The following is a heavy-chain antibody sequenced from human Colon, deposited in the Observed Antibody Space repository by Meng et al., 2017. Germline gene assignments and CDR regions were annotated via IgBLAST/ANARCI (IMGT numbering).Heavy chain of an antibody. CDR2: IRSKAYGETT. J-gene: IGHJ4*02. D-gene: IGHD4-11*01. CDR1: GFTFGDYA. CDR3: SRGRLTNDY. Sequence: GGSLRLSCTASGFTFGDYAMAWFGQVPGKGLEWVGIIRSKAYGETTHYAASVKGRFSISRDDSKGIAYLQMSSLKVEDTAVYFCSRGRLTNDYWGQGTLVTVSS. V-gene: IGHV3-49*03.